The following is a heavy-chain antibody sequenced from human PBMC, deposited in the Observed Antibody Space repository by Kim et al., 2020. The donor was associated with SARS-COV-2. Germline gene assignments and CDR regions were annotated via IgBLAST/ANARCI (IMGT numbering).Heavy chain of an antibody. CDR3: AKGPSTVVTPADY. CDR2: ITSSGGNT. D-gene: IGHD4-17*01. CDR1: GLTFRNYA. J-gene: IGHJ4*02. V-gene: IGHV3-23*01. Sequence: GGSLRLSCAASGLTFRNYAMNWVRQAPGKGLEWVSSITSSGGNTYYADSVKGRFTISRDNSKNTLYLQMNSLRAEDTALYYCAKGPSTVVTPADYWGQGTLVTVSS.